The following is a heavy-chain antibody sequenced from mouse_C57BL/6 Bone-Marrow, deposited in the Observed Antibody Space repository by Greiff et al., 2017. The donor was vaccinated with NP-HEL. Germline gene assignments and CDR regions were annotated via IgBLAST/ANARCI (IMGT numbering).Heavy chain of an antibody. J-gene: IGHJ2*01. D-gene: IGHD4-1*01. Sequence: QVQLQQPGAELVKPGASVKMSCKASGYTFTSYWITWVKQRPGQGLEWIGDIYPGSGSTNYTETFKSKATMTVDTSYSTAYMQLSSLTSEDAAVYYGARCGANWGEDYWGKGTTLTVA. V-gene: IGHV1-55*01. CDR2: IYPGSGST. CDR1: GYTFTSYW. CDR3: ARCGANWGEDY.